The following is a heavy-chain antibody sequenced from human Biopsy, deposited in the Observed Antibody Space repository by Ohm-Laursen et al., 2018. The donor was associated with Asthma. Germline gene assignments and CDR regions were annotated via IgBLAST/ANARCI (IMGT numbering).Heavy chain of an antibody. D-gene: IGHD3-3*01. CDR1: GYSISNGGYY. J-gene: IGHJ6*02. CDR2: IYHRGNT. V-gene: IGHV4-31*02. Sequence: TLSLTWSVSGYSISNGGYYWTWVRRRPGKGLEWIGNIYHRGNTKYNPSLKSRLSFSVDTSKNQFSLKLSSVTAADTAIYFCARDYYDFWNRSVYTYFGMDVWGRGTTVVVSS. CDR3: ARDYYDFWNRSVYTYFGMDV.